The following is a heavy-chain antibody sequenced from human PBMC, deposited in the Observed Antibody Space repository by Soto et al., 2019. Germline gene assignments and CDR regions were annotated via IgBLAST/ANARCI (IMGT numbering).Heavy chain of an antibody. CDR2: INHSGST. CDR3: ARVDCSSTSCYYYYYGMDV. CDR1: GGSFSGYY. V-gene: IGHV4-34*01. Sequence: LSLTCAVYGGSFSGYYWSWIRQPPGKGLEWIGEINHSGSTNYNPSLKSRVTISVDTSKNQFSLKLSSVTAADTAVYYCARVDCSSTSCYYYYYGMDVWGQGTTVTVSS. D-gene: IGHD2-2*01. J-gene: IGHJ6*02.